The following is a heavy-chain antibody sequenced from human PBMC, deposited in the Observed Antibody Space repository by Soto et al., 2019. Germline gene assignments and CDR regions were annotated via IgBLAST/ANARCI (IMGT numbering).Heavy chain of an antibody. CDR1: GFSFSNAW. Sequence: EVQLVESGGGLLKPGESLRLSCAASGFSFSNAWMSWVRQAPGKGLEWVGRISNGGTTDYAAPMKGRFTSSRDNSKNTLYRQMDSLKTEDTALYYSAHGEGQFFAHGGQGTMVTVSS. V-gene: IGHV3-15*07. CDR2: ISNGGTT. J-gene: IGHJ4*02. CDR3: AHGEGQFFAH. D-gene: IGHD3-10*01.